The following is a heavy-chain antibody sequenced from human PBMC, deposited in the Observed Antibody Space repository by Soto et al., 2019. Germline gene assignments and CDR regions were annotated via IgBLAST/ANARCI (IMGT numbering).Heavy chain of an antibody. J-gene: IGHJ6*02. CDR3: AAPRDEYGSGVSWFTYGMDI. CDR2: LDGAGGST. CDR1: GFTFSDFA. V-gene: IGHV3-23*01. D-gene: IGHD3-10*01. Sequence: GGSLRLSCLASGFTFSDFAMTWVRHVPGRGLERVASLDGAGGSTYYAESVRGRFSISGDNSQNTLFLQMKRLTVDDTAIYYCAAPRDEYGSGVSWFTYGMDIWGQGTTVTVSS.